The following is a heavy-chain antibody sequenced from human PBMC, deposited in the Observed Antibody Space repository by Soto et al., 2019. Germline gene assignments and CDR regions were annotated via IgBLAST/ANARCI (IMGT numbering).Heavy chain of an antibody. CDR2: IIPIFGTA. Sequence: QVQLVQSGAEVKKPGSSVTVSCKASGGIFNTYALSWVRQAHGQGLEWMGGIIPIFGTANYAQKFQGSVTITPDESTTTTYMELSSLRSDDTAVYYCTRGTGMSHSWYADSWGQGTRVTVSS. J-gene: IGHJ5*02. CDR1: GGIFNTYA. D-gene: IGHD6-13*01. CDR3: TRGTGMSHSWYADS. V-gene: IGHV1-69*01.